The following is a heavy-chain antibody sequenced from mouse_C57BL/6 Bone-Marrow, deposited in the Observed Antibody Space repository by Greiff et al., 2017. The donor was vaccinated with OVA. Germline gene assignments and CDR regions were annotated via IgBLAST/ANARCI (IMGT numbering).Heavy chain of an antibody. CDR2: INPNNGGT. V-gene: IGHV1-26*01. J-gene: IGHJ2*01. Sequence: VQLQQSGPELVKPGASVKISCKASGYTFTDYYMNWVKQSHGKSLEWIGDINPNNGGTSYNQKFKGKATLTVDKSSSTAYMELRSLTSEDSAVYYCARDGYYVDYWGQGTTLTVSS. CDR3: ARDGYYVDY. D-gene: IGHD2-3*01. CDR1: GYTFTDYY.